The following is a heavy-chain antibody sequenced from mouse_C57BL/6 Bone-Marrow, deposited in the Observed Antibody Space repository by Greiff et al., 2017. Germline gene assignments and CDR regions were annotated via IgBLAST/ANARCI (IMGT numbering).Heavy chain of an antibody. Sequence: EVQLQESGGGLVKPGGSLKLSCAASGFTFSSYAMSWVRQTPEKRLEWVATISDGGSYTYYPDNVKGRFTISIDNAKNNRYLQMSHLKSEDTAMFYCAGDSANWYYFDYWGQGTTLTVSS. D-gene: IGHD4-1*01. CDR1: GFTFSSYA. J-gene: IGHJ2*01. CDR3: AGDSANWYYFDY. CDR2: ISDGGSYT. V-gene: IGHV5-4*01.